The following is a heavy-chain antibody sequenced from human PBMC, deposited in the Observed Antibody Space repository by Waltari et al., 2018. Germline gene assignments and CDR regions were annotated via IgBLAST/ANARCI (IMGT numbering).Heavy chain of an antibody. CDR2: IYYSGTP. D-gene: IGHD2-15*01. V-gene: IGHV4-39*01. Sequence: QLQLQESGPGLVKPSETLSLTCTVSGGSISSSSYYWGWIRQPPGKGLEWIGSIYYSGTPYYNPSLKSRVTISVDTSKNQFSLKLSSVTAADTAVYYCAREVVVAATPPDFDYWGQGTLVTVSS. CDR1: GGSISSSSYY. CDR3: AREVVVAATPPDFDY. J-gene: IGHJ4*02.